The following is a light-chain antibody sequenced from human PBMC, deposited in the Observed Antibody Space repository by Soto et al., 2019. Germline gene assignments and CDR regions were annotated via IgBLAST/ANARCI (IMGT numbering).Light chain of an antibody. CDR3: HQRQSWPRT. J-gene: IGKJ1*01. CDR1: QYINTR. CDR2: QTS. V-gene: IGKV3-11*01. Sequence: ESLLTQSTATLSSFPGDRVTLSCRASQYINTRLAWYQHRPGQAPRLLIYQTSIRAAGIPARFSASGSGTDFTLTISDVQPEDFALYYCHQRQSWPRTFGQGTKVDIK.